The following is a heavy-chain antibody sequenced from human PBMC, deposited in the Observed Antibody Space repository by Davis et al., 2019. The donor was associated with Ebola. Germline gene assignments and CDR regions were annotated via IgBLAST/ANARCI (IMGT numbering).Heavy chain of an antibody. Sequence: GGSLRPSCAASGFTFSAYNMNWVRQAPGKGLEWVSYISSSSFTIYYVDSVKGRFTISRDNAKNSLYLQLNNLRDEDTAVYYCVSGSFDSWGQGTLVSVSS. CDR2: ISSSSFTI. J-gene: IGHJ4*02. CDR3: VSGSFDS. CDR1: GFTFSAYN. V-gene: IGHV3-48*02. D-gene: IGHD1-26*01.